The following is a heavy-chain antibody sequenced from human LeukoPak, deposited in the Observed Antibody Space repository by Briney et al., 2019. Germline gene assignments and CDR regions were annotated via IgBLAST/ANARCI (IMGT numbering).Heavy chain of an antibody. CDR3: AGDRSPRPPFMITFGGVTPCLAY. CDR2: ISSSGSTI. J-gene: IGHJ4*02. CDR1: GFTFSDYY. Sequence: GGSLRLSCAASGFTFSDYYMSWIRQAPGKGLEWVSYISSSGSTIYYADSVKGRFTISRDNAKNSLYLQMNSLRAEDTAVYYCAGDRSPRPPFMITFGGVTPCLAYWGQGTLVTVSS. D-gene: IGHD3-16*01. V-gene: IGHV3-11*04.